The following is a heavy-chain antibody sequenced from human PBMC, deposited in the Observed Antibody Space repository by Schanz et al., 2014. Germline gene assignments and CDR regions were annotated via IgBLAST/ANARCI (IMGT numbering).Heavy chain of an antibody. D-gene: IGHD1-26*01. CDR3: ARPNSASYRIYYFDY. J-gene: IGHJ4*02. V-gene: IGHV4-38-2*02. Sequence: QVQLQESGPGLVKPSETLSLTCTVSGDSISTSYYWGWIRQPPGKGLEWIGSVYYSGGSYYNPSHKTRVTVPVAPYKNQFPRGLTSATAADTAVYYCARPNSASYRIYYFDYWGQGTLVTVSS. CDR2: VYYSGGS. CDR1: GDSISTSYY.